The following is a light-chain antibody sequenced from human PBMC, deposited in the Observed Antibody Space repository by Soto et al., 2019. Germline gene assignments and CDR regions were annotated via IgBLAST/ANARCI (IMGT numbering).Light chain of an antibody. CDR2: GAS. CDR3: QQYGTSPPLT. J-gene: IGKJ4*01. CDR1: QTVNNNY. Sequence: EIVLMQSPGTLSLSPGERATLSCRARQTVNNNYLAWYQQKPGQAPRLLIDGASSRATGIPDRFSGSGSGTDFTLTISRLEPEDFAVYYCQQYGTSPPLTFGGGTQGEIK. V-gene: IGKV3-20*01.